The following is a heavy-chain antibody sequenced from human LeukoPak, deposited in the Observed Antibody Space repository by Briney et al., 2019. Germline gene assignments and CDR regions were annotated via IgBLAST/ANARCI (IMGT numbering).Heavy chain of an antibody. V-gene: IGHV3-23*01. Sequence: GGSVTLSCNASGFSFSQHSMGWVRLARGKGLEWVSSISGSGGSTYYAEAVKGRFTSSRDNSMNTLYQQMNSLRAEDTAVYYCAKGIGYYYGSGGDYWGQGTLVTVSS. J-gene: IGHJ4*02. CDR2: ISGSGGST. CDR3: AKGIGYYYGSGGDY. D-gene: IGHD3-10*01. CDR1: GFSFSQHS.